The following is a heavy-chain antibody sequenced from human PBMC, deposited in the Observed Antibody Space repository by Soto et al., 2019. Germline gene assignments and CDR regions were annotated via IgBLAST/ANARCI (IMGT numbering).Heavy chain of an antibody. D-gene: IGHD3-16*01. CDR3: TREGAAHDS. Sequence: EVQLVESGGGLVQPGGSLKLSCAASGFTFSGSTMHWVRQASGKGLEWVGRIRTKTNNYATASAASVKGRFTISRDDSKNTAYLQMNSLEGEDTALYYCTREGAAHDSWGQGTLVTVCS. CDR1: GFTFSGST. CDR2: IRTKTNNYAT. V-gene: IGHV3-73*02. J-gene: IGHJ4*02.